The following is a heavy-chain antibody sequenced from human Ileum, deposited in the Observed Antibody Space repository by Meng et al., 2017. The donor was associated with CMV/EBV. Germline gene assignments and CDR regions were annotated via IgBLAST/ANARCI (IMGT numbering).Heavy chain of an antibody. CDR1: VGAFSCFD. V-gene: IGHV4-4*07. J-gene: IGHJ4*02. CDR3: ARVLGDFWSGNYGGHFDS. D-gene: IGHD3-3*01. CDR2: IYTRGSP. Sequence: QGHLQKSVPVLCKPSQPLSLPLPARVGAFSCFDGSWTRHPAGKGLEWIGRIYTRGSPTYHPSLKSRVTMSVDTSKNQFSLKLSSVTAADTAVYYCARVLGDFWSGNYGGHFDSWGQGTLVTVSS.